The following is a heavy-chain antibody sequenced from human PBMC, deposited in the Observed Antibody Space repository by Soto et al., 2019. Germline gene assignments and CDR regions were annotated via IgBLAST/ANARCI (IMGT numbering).Heavy chain of an antibody. Sequence: QVQLVQSGAEVKKPGSSVKVSCKASGGTFSSYAISWVRQAPGQGLEWMGGIIPIFGTANYAQKFQGRVTITADESTSTVYMELSSLRSEDTAVYYCARDHSSSLYTTNYYYGMDVWGQGTTVTVSS. CDR1: GGTFSSYA. CDR2: IIPIFGTA. CDR3: ARDHSSSLYTTNYYYGMDV. J-gene: IGHJ6*02. V-gene: IGHV1-69*01. D-gene: IGHD6-13*01.